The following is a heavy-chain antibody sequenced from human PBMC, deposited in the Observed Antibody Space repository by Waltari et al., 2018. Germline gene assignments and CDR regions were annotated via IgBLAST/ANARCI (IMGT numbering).Heavy chain of an antibody. CDR1: GFTFSNYW. CDR2: ISHSGSA. Sequence: VQLVESGGGLVQPGGSLRLSCAASGFTFSNYWLSWVRQPPGKGLEWIGTISHSGSAYYTPSLKSRLTMPVDTSKNHFSLWLSSVTAADTAVYYCARVHRYVEVSAYAFDYWGQGTLVTVSS. CDR3: ARVHRYVEVSAYAFDY. V-gene: IGHV4-4*02. D-gene: IGHD2-21*02. J-gene: IGHJ4*02.